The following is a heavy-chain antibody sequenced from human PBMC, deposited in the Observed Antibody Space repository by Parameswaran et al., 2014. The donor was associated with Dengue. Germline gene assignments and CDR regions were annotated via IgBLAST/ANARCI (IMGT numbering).Heavy chain of an antibody. D-gene: IGHD6-13*01. Sequence: KWIRQPPGKGLEWVSSISSSSSYIFYADSVRGRFTISRDNAKNSLYLQMNSLRAEDTGVYYCVKRVDSASWYGAWFDPWGQGTLVTVSS. V-gene: IGHV3-21*06. CDR2: ISSSSSYI. CDR3: VKRVDSASWYGAWFDP. J-gene: IGHJ5*02.